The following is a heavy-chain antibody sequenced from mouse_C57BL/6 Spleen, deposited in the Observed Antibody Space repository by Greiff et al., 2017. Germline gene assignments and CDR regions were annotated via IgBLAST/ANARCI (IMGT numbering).Heavy chain of an antibody. CDR3: ARSPSFDY. CDR2: IAPSDSYT. Sequence: QVQLQQPGAELVMPGASVKLSCKASGYTFTSYWMHWVKQRPGQGLEWIGEIAPSDSYTNYNQKFKGKSTLTVDKSSSTAYMQLSSLTSEDSAVYYCARSPSFDYWGQGTTLTVSS. CDR1: GYTFTSYW. J-gene: IGHJ2*01. V-gene: IGHV1-69*01.